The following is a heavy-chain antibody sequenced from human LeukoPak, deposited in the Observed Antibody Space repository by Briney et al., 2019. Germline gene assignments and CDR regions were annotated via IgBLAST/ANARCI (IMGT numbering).Heavy chain of an antibody. CDR1: GYTFTSYD. J-gene: IGHJ6*03. CDR2: MNPNSGNT. CDR3: ARGVEVTAIWGANYYYYYMDV. D-gene: IGHD2-21*02. Sequence: ASVKVSCKASGYTFTSYDINWVRQATGQGLEWMGWMNPNSGNTGYAQKFQGRVTMTRNTSISTAYMELSSLRSEDTAVYYCARGVEVTAIWGANYYYYYMDVWGKGTTVTISS. V-gene: IGHV1-8*01.